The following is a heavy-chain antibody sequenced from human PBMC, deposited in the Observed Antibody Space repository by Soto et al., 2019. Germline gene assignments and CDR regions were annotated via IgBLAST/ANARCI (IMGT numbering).Heavy chain of an antibody. J-gene: IGHJ5*02. CDR3: ARQVTNWFDP. Sequence: QVQLVQSGAEVKKPGASVKVSYKASGYTFTSYGIIWVRQAPGQGLEWMGWISPYNGDTNYAQNLQGRVTMTTEKSTSTAYMELRSLRSDDTAVYYCARQVTNWFDPWGQGTLVTVSS. V-gene: IGHV1-18*01. CDR2: ISPYNGDT. D-gene: IGHD2-21*02. CDR1: GYTFTSYG.